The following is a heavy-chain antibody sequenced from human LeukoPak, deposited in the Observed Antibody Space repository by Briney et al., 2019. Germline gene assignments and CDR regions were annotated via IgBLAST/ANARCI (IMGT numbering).Heavy chain of an antibody. V-gene: IGHV3-53*01. D-gene: IGHD3-9*01. CDR3: ARALTTWEPFDY. CDR1: GFTVSSNY. Sequence: PGGSLRLSCAASGFTVSSNYMSWVRQAPGKGLEWVSVIYSGGSTYYADSVKGRFTISRDNSKNTLYLQMNSLRAEDTAVYYCARALTTWEPFDYWGQGTLVTVSS. CDR2: IYSGGST. J-gene: IGHJ4*02.